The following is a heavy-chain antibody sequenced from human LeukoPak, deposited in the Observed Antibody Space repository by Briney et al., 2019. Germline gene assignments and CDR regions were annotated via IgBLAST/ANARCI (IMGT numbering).Heavy chain of an antibody. J-gene: IGHJ4*02. V-gene: IGHV7-4-1*02. Sequence: ASVKVSCKASGYTFTSYAMNWVRQAPGQGLEWMGWINTNTGNPTYAQGFTGRFVFSLDTSVSTAYLQISSLKAEDTAVYYCARGITIFWDYNFDYWGQGTLVTVSS. CDR3: ARGITIFWDYNFDY. CDR2: INTNTGNP. D-gene: IGHD3-9*01. CDR1: GYTFTSYA.